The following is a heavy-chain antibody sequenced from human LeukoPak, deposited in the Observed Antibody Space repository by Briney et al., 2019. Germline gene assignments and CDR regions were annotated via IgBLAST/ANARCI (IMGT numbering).Heavy chain of an antibody. CDR1: GFTFSNAW. Sequence: GGSLRLSCAASGFTFSNAWMSWVRQAPGKGLEWVGRIKSKTDGGTTDYAAPVKGRFTISRDDSKNTLYLQMNSLKTEDTAEYYCTTEVYSSGWYFYWGQGTLVTVSS. J-gene: IGHJ4*02. D-gene: IGHD6-19*01. V-gene: IGHV3-15*01. CDR3: TTEVYSSGWYFY. CDR2: IKSKTDGGTT.